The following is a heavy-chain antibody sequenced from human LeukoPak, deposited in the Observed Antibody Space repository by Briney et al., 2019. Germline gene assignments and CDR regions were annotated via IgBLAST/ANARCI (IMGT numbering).Heavy chain of an antibody. V-gene: IGHV3-7*01. CDR3: ATGGFLEWLLLVY. CDR2: IKQDGSEK. CDR1: GFSFSRYW. Sequence: GGSLRLSCAASGFSFSRYWMSWVRQAPGKGLEWVAHIKQDGSEKYYVDSVKGRFTISRDNAKNSLNLQMNSLRAEDTAVYYCATGGFLEWLLLVYWGQGTLVTVSS. J-gene: IGHJ4*02. D-gene: IGHD3-3*01.